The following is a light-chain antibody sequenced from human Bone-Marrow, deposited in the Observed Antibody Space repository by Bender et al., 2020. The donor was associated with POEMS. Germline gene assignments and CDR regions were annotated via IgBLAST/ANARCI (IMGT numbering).Light chain of an antibody. J-gene: IGLJ3*02. V-gene: IGLV7-46*01. CDR1: TGTVTPVEC. CDR3: LLVYGGRWF. CDR2: DTQ. Sequence: QAVVTQEPSLTVPLGGTVTLTCASSTGTVTPVECPYWIQQKGGQAPRTLILDTQKKWTWTPARISGSLLGGKAALTLSGAQPEDEAKYFCLLVYGGRWFFGEGTTLTVI.